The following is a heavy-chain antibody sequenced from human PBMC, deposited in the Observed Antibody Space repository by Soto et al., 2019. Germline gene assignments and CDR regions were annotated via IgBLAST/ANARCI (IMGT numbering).Heavy chain of an antibody. Sequence: SVKXSCKASGYTFTSYGISWVRQAPGQGXXXMXXIXAYXGNXXYAXXLQGRVTMTTDXXXXTAYXXLRXLRSDDTAVYYCASAWELHFDLWGXGTLVTVSS. CDR1: GYTFTSYG. D-gene: IGHD1-26*01. CDR3: ASAWELHFDL. J-gene: IGHJ2*01. V-gene: IGHV1-18*01. CDR2: IXAYXGNX.